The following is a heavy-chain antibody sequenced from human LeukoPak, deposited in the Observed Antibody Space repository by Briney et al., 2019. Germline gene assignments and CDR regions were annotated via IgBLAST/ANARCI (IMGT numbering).Heavy chain of an antibody. CDR3: ARDSVGGKPTGIPDNWFDP. J-gene: IGHJ5*02. Sequence: SETLSLTCTVSGGSISSYYWSWIRQPAGKGLEWIGRIYTSGSTNYNPSLKSRVTMSVDTSKNQFPLKLSSVTAADTAVYYCARDSVGGKPTGIPDNWFDPWGQGTLVTVSS. D-gene: IGHD1-14*01. CDR2: IYTSGST. CDR1: GGSISSYY. V-gene: IGHV4-4*07.